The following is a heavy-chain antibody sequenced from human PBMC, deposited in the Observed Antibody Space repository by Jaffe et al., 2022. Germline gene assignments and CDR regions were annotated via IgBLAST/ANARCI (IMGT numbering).Heavy chain of an antibody. Sequence: EVQLVESGGGVVQPGGSLRLSCAASGLTFSSYWMHWVRQAPGKGLVWVSRINSDGSSTSYADSVKGRFSISRDNAKNTLYLQMNSLRAEDTAVYYCARGELRRPFDYWGQGTLVTVSS. CDR2: INSDGSST. CDR1: GLTFSSYW. D-gene: IGHD1-26*01. CDR3: ARGELRRPFDY. V-gene: IGHV3-74*01. J-gene: IGHJ4*02.